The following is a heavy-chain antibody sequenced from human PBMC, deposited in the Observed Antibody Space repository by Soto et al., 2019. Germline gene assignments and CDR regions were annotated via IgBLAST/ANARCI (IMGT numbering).Heavy chain of an antibody. Sequence: ASVKVSCKASGYTFTGYYMHWVRQAPGQGREWMGWINPNSGGTNYAQKFKGRVTMTRDTSISTAYMEMSRLRSDDTAVYYCARLSRWLVRSLDLDYWGQGTLVTVSS. CDR3: ARLSRWLVRSLDLDY. D-gene: IGHD6-19*01. CDR1: GYTFTGYY. V-gene: IGHV1-2*02. J-gene: IGHJ4*02. CDR2: INPNSGGT.